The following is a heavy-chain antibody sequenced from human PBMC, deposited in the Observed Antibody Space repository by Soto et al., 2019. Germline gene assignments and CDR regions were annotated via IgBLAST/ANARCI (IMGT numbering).Heavy chain of an antibody. CDR2: IYYSGST. Sequence: SDTLSLTCTVPGGSISSYYWSWIRQPPGKGLEWIGYIYYSGSTNYNPSLKSRVTISVDTSKNQFSLKLSSVTAADTAVYYCARQGTQVVPAAMDVWGKGTTVTVSS. CDR3: ARQGTQVVPAAMDV. J-gene: IGHJ6*04. CDR1: GGSISSYY. V-gene: IGHV4-59*08. D-gene: IGHD2-2*01.